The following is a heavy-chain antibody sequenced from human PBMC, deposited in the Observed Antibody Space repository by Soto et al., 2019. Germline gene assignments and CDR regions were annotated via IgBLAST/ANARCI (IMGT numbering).Heavy chain of an antibody. J-gene: IGHJ4*02. CDR1: GFSLSTSGVG. D-gene: IGHD3-9*01. CDR3: AHTLPYYDILTGYFNYFDY. Sequence: QITLKESGPTLVKPTQTLTLTCTFSGFSLSTSGVGVGWIRQPPGKALEWLALIYWDDDKRYSPSLKSRLTITKDTAQIQVVLTMTNMDPVDTATYYCAHTLPYYDILTGYFNYFDYWGQGTLVTVSS. CDR2: IYWDDDK. V-gene: IGHV2-5*02.